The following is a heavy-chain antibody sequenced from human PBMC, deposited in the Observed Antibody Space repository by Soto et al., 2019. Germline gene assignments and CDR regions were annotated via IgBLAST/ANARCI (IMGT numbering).Heavy chain of an antibody. J-gene: IGHJ4*02. CDR2: IIPICGTA. D-gene: IGHD3-10*01. V-gene: IGHV1-69*01. CDR1: GGTFSSYA. Sequence: QVQLVQSGAEVKKPGSSVKVSCKASGGTFSSYAISWVRQAPGQGLEWMGGIIPICGTANYAQKFQGRVTITADESTRTAYMELSSLRSEDTAVYYCARGGTMVRGETPFDYWGQGTLVTVSS. CDR3: ARGGTMVRGETPFDY.